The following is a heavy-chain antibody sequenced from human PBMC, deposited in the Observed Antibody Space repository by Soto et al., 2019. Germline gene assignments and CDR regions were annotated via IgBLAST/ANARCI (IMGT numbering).Heavy chain of an antibody. V-gene: IGHV3-49*03. J-gene: IGHJ3*02. CDR2: ISSKNYGRTT. CDR3: SRPSYYYDSSGFEPGAFDI. CDR1: GFTFGNNA. D-gene: IGHD3-22*01. Sequence: PGGSLRLSCTGSGFTFGNNAMTWFRQAPGKGLEWVGFISSKNYGRTTEYAASVQGRFTISIDDTKVIAYLEMNSLTTADTAVYYCSRPSYYYDSSGFEPGAFDIWGQGTMVTVSS.